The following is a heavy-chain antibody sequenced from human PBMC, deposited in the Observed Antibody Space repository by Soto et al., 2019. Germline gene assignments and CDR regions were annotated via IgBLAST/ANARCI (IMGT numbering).Heavy chain of an antibody. V-gene: IGHV4-59*01. Sequence: GTLSLTCTVSGGSISSYYWSWIRQPPGKGLEWIGYIYYSGSTNYNPSLKSRVTISVDTSKNQFSLKLSSVTAADTAVYYCARLRDYDFWSGYYYYFDYWGQGTLVTVSS. CDR1: GGSISSYY. CDR3: ARLRDYDFWSGYYYYFDY. D-gene: IGHD3-3*01. CDR2: IYYSGST. J-gene: IGHJ4*02.